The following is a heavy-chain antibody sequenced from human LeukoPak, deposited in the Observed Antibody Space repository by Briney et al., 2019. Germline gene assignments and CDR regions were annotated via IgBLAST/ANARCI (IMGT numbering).Heavy chain of an antibody. J-gene: IGHJ4*02. CDR2: IYYSGSP. Sequence: SETLSLTCTVSGTSVYSTIYYWSWIRQSPEKGLEWIGNIYYSGSPYYNPSLKSRVTMAIDTSKNQFSLKLSSVTAADTAVYYCARKPIINSAWYYFDYWGQGTLVTVSS. V-gene: IGHV4-39*07. CDR3: ARKPIINSAWYYFDY. CDR1: GTSVYSTIYY. D-gene: IGHD1-14*01.